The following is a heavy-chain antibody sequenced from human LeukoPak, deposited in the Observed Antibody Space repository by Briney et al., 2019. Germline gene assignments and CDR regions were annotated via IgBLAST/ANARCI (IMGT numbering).Heavy chain of an antibody. J-gene: IGHJ3*02. D-gene: IGHD2-2*01. CDR2: IYTSGST. Sequence: SETLSLTCTVSGGSIGSYYWSWIRQAPGKGLEWIGYIYTSGSTNYNPSLKSRVTISVDTSKNQFSLKLSSVTAADTAVYYCARLSIGSRAFDIWGQGTMVTVSS. CDR1: GGSIGSYY. V-gene: IGHV4-4*09. CDR3: ARLSIGSRAFDI.